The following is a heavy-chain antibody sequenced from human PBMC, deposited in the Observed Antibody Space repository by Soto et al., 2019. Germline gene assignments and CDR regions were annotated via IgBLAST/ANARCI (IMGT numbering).Heavy chain of an antibody. D-gene: IGHD6-13*01. CDR2: IYHSGST. V-gene: IGHV4-4*02. CDR1: GGSISSSNW. Sequence: PSETLSLTCAVSGGSISSSNWWSWVRQPPGKGLEWIGEIYHSGSTNYNPSLKSRVTISVDKSKNQFSLKLSSVTAADTAVYYCARIRLSSSSTGGYFDYWGQGTLVTVSS. J-gene: IGHJ4*02. CDR3: ARIRLSSSSTGGYFDY.